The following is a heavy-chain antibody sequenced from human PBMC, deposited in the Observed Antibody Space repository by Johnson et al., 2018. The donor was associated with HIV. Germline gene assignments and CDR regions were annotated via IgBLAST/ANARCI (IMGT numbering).Heavy chain of an antibody. J-gene: IGHJ3*02. D-gene: IGHD5-24*01. V-gene: IGHV3-9*01. CDR1: GFTFDDYA. CDR2: ISWNSGSI. CDR3: ARERHGYNWGHDAFDI. Sequence: VQLVESGGGLVQPGRSLRLSCAASGFTFDDYAMHWVRQAPGQGLEWVSGISWNSGSIGYADSVKGRFTISRDNAKNTLYLQMNSLRAEDTAVYYCARERHGYNWGHDAFDIWGQGTMVTVSS.